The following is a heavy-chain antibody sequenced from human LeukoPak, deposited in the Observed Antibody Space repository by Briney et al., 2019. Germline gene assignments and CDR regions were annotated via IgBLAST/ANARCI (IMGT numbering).Heavy chain of an antibody. V-gene: IGHV1-2*02. CDR1: GHTFTGYY. Sequence: ASVKVSCKASGHTFTGYYMHWVRQAPGQGLEWMGWINPNSGGTNYAQKFQGRVTMTRDTSISTAYMELSRLRSDDTAVYYCARPPRSGYSSGWVFFDYWGQGTLVTVSS. CDR2: INPNSGGT. D-gene: IGHD6-19*01. CDR3: ARPPRSGYSSGWVFFDY. J-gene: IGHJ4*02.